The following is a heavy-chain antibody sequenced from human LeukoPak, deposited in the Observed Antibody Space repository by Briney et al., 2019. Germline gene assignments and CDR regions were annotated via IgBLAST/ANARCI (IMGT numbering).Heavy chain of an antibody. CDR1: GFTFSSYA. J-gene: IGHJ4*02. CDR3: ARGLGELVLPYFDY. Sequence: GGSLRLSCAASGFTFSSYAMHWVRQAPGKGLEYVSAISSNGGSTYYANSVKGRFTISRDNSKNTLYLQMGSLRAEDMAVYYCARGLGELVLPYFDYWGQGTLVTVSS. CDR2: ISSNGGST. D-gene: IGHD6-13*01. V-gene: IGHV3-64*01.